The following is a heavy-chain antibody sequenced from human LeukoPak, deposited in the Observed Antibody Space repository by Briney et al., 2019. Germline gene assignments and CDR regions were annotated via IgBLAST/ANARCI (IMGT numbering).Heavy chain of an antibody. J-gene: IGHJ3*02. D-gene: IGHD6-6*01. V-gene: IGHV4-4*07. CDR3: ARGYGSSWGRPTFDI. CDR1: GGSISNYY. Sequence: SETLSLTCTVSGGSISNYYWTWIRQPAGKRLEWIGRIYISGSTNYSPSLKSRVTMSVDTSKNQFSLKLSSVTAADTAVHYCARGYGSSWGRPTFDIWGQGTVVTVSS. CDR2: IYISGST.